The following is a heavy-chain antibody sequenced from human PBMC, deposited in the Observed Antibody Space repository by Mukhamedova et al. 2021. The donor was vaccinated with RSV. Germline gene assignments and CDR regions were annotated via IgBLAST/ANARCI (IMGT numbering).Heavy chain of an antibody. CDR3: ARDRLMTTVTRRFYYRFDY. Sequence: VRQAPGKGLEWVAVISYDGSNKYYAYSVKGRFTISRDNSKNTLYLQMNSLRAEDTAVYYCARDRLMTTVTRRFYYRFDYWGQGT. D-gene: IGHD4-17*01. J-gene: IGHJ4*02. CDR2: ISYDGSNK. V-gene: IGHV3-30*04.